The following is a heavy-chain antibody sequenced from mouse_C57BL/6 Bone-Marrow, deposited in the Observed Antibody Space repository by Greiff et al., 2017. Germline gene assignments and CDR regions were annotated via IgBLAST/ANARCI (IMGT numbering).Heavy chain of an antibody. D-gene: IGHD1-1*01. J-gene: IGHJ2*01. CDR1: GYAFSSSW. V-gene: IGHV1-82*01. CDR3: ATYYCGSSYGY. Sequence: QVQLQQSGPELVKPGASVKISCKASGYAFSSSWMNWVKQRPGKGLEWIGRIYPGDGDTNYNGKFKGKATLTADKSSSTAYMQLSSLTSEDSAVYFCATYYCGSSYGYWGQGTTLTVSS. CDR2: IYPGDGDT.